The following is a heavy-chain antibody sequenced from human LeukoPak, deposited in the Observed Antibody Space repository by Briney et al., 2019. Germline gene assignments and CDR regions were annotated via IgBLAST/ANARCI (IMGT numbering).Heavy chain of an antibody. J-gene: IGHJ6*03. D-gene: IGHD3-16*01. CDR3: AREILGGRDYYYYYMDV. CDR2: INTNTGNP. Sequence: ASVKVSCKASGYTFTSYAMNWVRQAPGQGLEWMGWINTNTGNPTYAQGFTGRFVFSLDTSVSTAYLQISSLKAEDTAVYYCAREILGGRDYYYYYMDVWGKGTTVTVSS. CDR1: GYTFTSYA. V-gene: IGHV7-4-1*02.